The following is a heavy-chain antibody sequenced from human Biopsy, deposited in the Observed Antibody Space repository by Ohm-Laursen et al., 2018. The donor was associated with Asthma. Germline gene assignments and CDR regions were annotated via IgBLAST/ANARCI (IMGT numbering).Heavy chain of an antibody. CDR1: GFAVSRDY. V-gene: IGHV3-53*01. CDR3: ARGDSSNWSHYYFDY. J-gene: IGHJ4*02. CDR2: IYSGGTS. D-gene: IGHD3-22*01. Sequence: SLRLSCTASGFAVSRDYMFWVRQAPGKGLEWVSVIYSGGTSHTADSVRGRFIISRDYSKNMLYLQMHSLRAEDTAVYYCARGDSSNWSHYYFDYWGQGTLVTVSS.